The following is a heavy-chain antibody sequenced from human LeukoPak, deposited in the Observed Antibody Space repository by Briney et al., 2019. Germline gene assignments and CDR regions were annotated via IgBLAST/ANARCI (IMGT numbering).Heavy chain of an antibody. Sequence: ASVKVSCKASGYTFTSYGISWVRQAPGQGLEWMGWISAYNGNTNYAQKLQGRVTMTTDTSTSTAYMELRSLRSDDTAVYYCAREFKKLLWFGELSWFDPWGQGTLVTVSS. CDR2: ISAYNGNT. J-gene: IGHJ5*02. D-gene: IGHD3-10*01. CDR3: AREFKKLLWFGELSWFDP. CDR1: GYTFTSYG. V-gene: IGHV1-18*01.